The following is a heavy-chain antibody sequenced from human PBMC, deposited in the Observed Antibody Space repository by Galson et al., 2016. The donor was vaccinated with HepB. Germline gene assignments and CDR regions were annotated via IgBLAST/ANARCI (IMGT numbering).Heavy chain of an antibody. Sequence: SVKVSCKASGYAFTNYYMHWVRQAPGQGLEWMGVVNPSGGSTDYAQKFQGRVTMTKDTSTSTIYMELSSLRSEDAAAYYCARQDLSLFYFEYWGQGTLVTVSS. D-gene: IGHD3-16*02. J-gene: IGHJ4*02. V-gene: IGHV1-46*01. CDR3: ARQDLSLFYFEY. CDR1: GYAFTNYY. CDR2: VNPSGGST.